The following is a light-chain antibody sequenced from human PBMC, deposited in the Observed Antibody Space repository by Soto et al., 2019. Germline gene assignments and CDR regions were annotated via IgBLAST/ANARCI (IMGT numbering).Light chain of an antibody. CDR1: QGIRSY. CDR2: IES. CDR3: QKLDSMPIT. V-gene: IGKV1-9*01. J-gene: IGKJ5*01. Sequence: QLTQSPSSLSSSLGDSVAITCRASQGIRSYLAWYQQKTGEAPKLLIAIESILQSGVPSRLSGSGSGKDLVLTISSLQPEDSATYYCQKLDSMPITCGQGTRLEIK.